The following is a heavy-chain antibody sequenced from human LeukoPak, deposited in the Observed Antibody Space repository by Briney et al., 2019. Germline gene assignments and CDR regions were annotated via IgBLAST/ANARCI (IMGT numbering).Heavy chain of an antibody. CDR2: ISGSGGST. CDR3: AKDRNRGSYYDAFDI. J-gene: IGHJ3*02. V-gene: IGHV3-23*01. D-gene: IGHD1-26*01. Sequence: PGGSLRLSCAASGFTFSNYAMSWVRQAPGKGLEWVSAISGSGGSTYYADSVKGRFTISRDNSKNTLYLQMNSLRAEDTAVYYCAKDRNRGSYYDAFDIWGQGTMVTVSS. CDR1: GFTFSNYA.